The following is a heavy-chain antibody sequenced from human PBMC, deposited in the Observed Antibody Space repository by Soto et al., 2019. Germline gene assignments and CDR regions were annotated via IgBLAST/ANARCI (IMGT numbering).Heavy chain of an antibody. D-gene: IGHD3-10*01. Sequence: GGSLRLSCAASGFTFSPYAMSWVRQAPGKGLEWVSSISGSGGSTHYADSVKGRFTVSRDNSKRALSLQMSSLREEDTATYYCAKGLRRLLRTQYYYGLDVWARGTTVTVSS. CDR2: ISGSGGST. J-gene: IGHJ6*02. CDR3: AKGLRRLLRTQYYYGLDV. V-gene: IGHV3-23*01. CDR1: GFTFSPYA.